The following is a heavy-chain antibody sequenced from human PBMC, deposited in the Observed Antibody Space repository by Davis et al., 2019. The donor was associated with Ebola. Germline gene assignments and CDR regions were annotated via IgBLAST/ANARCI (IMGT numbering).Heavy chain of an antibody. CDR1: GFTFSSYG. D-gene: IGHD3-3*01. Sequence: GESLKISCAASGFTFSSYGMHWVRQAPGKGLEWVAVIWYDGSNKYYADSVKGRFTISRDNSKNTLYLQMNSLRAEDTAVYYCARGDFWSGYYSVGGVDYWGQGTLVTVSS. CDR2: IWYDGSNK. CDR3: ARGDFWSGYYSVGGVDY. V-gene: IGHV3-33*01. J-gene: IGHJ4*02.